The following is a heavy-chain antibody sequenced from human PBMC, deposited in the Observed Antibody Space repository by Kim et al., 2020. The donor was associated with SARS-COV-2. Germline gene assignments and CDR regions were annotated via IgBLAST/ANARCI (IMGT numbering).Heavy chain of an antibody. J-gene: IGHJ4*02. D-gene: IGHD1-26*01. V-gene: IGHV3-74*01. Sequence: GSLRLSCAASGFTFSSYWMHWVRQAPGKGLVWVSRINSDGGTTSYADSVKGRFTISRDNAKSTLYLQINSLRAEDTAVYYCASRRYTGTYYYFDYWGQGTLVTVSS. CDR3: ASRRYTGTYYYFDY. CDR2: INSDGGTT. CDR1: GFTFSSYW.